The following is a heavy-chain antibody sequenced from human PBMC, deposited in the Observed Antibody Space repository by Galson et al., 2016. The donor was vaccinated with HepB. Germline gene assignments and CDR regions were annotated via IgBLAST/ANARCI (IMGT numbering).Heavy chain of an antibody. J-gene: IGHJ3*02. V-gene: IGHV1-18*04. D-gene: IGHD2-8*01. Sequence: SVKVSCKASGYTFTSNSISWVRQAPGQGLEWMGWISASKGNTNYAQKFQGRLTVTTDTSTRTAYMELRNLRSDDTAVYYCARDRDHGLDNWGQGTMVTVSS. CDR3: ARDRDHGLDN. CDR2: ISASKGNT. CDR1: GYTFTSNS.